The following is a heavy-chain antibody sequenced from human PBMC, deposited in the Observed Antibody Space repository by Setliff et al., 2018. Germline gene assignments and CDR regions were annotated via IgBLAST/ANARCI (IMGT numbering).Heavy chain of an antibody. CDR1: GFTFDDYA. V-gene: IGHV3-9*03. CDR2: ISWNSGSI. D-gene: IGHD5-12*01. Sequence: LRLSCAASGFTFDDYAMHWVRQAPGKGLEWVSGISWNSGSIGYADSVKGRFTISRDNAKNSLYLQMNSLRAEDMALYYCAKGGRRWLQFDAFDIWGQGTMVTVSS. CDR3: AKGGRRWLQFDAFDI. J-gene: IGHJ3*02.